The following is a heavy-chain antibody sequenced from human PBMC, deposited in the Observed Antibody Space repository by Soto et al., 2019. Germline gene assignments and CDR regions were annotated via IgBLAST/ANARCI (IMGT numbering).Heavy chain of an antibody. V-gene: IGHV1-46*01. D-gene: IGHD6-13*01. CDR1: GYIFTNYY. CDR3: ARDLAAAAY. Sequence: QVQLVQSGADVKKPGASVKVSCKASGYIFTNYYIHWVRQAPGQGLEWMAIINPLPTSGSTNYAQKFQGRVTVTRDTSTSTVYMELSSLRSEDTAIYYCARDLAAAAYWGQGTLVTVSS. CDR2: INPLPTSGST. J-gene: IGHJ4*02.